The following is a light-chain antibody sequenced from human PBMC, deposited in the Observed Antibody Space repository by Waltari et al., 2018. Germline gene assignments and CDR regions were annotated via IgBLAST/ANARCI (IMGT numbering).Light chain of an antibody. J-gene: IGLJ3*02. CDR1: TTDVGAYNF. Sequence: QSALTQPASVSGSPGQSITLSCTGTTTDVGAYNFVSWYQQHPGEVPKLLIYEVNNRPSGVSDRFSGSGSGNTASLTISGLLAEDEADYYCCSHSSSSTLVLFGGGTKVTVL. CDR3: CSHSSSSTLVL. V-gene: IGLV2-14*01. CDR2: EVN.